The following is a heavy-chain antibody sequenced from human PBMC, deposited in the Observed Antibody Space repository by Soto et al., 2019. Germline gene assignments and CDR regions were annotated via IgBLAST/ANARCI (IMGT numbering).Heavy chain of an antibody. J-gene: IGHJ4*02. CDR2: ISYDGSNK. CDR1: GFTFSSYG. D-gene: IGHD5-18*01. CDR3: AKGEDSYGYTLDY. V-gene: IGHV3-30*18. Sequence: PGGSLRLSCAASGFTFSSYGMHWVRQAPGKGLEWVAVISYDGSNKYYADSVKGRFTISRDNSKNTLYLQMNSLRAEDTAVYYCAKGEDSYGYTLDYWGQGTLVTVSS.